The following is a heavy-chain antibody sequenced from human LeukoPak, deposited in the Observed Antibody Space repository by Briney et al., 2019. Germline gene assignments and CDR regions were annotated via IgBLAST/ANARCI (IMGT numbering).Heavy chain of an antibody. Sequence: PGGSLRLSCAASGFTLSTYWMHWVRQAPGEGPVWVSRINPDGSTTTYADSVKGRFTISRDNAKNTLYLQMNSLRAEDTAVYYCARVRVGAYDFEYWGQGALVTVSS. CDR2: INPDGSTT. V-gene: IGHV3-74*01. CDR3: ARVRVGAYDFEY. J-gene: IGHJ4*02. CDR1: GFTLSTYW. D-gene: IGHD3-10*01.